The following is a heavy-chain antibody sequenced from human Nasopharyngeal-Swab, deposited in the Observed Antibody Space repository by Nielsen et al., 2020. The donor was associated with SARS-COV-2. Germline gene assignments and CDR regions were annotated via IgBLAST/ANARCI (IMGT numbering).Heavy chain of an antibody. Sequence: GESLKLSCAASGFTFISYWMSWVRQAPGKGLEWVANIKQDGSENYYVDSVKGRFTISRDNAKNSLYLQMNSLRAEDTAVYYCARDPELYCSGGSCYPDACDIWGKGTMVNDSS. CDR3: ARDPELYCSGGSCYPDACDI. D-gene: IGHD2-15*01. CDR1: GFTFISYW. V-gene: IGHV3-7*05. J-gene: IGHJ3*02. CDR2: IKQDGSEN.